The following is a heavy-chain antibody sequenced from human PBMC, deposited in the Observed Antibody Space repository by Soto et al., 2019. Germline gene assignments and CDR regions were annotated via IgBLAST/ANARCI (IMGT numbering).Heavy chain of an antibody. CDR3: SYYYDSSGYPYYFDY. CDR2: IIPIFGTA. CDR1: GGTFSSYA. V-gene: IGHV1-69*13. D-gene: IGHD3-22*01. J-gene: IGHJ4*02. Sequence: SVKVSCKASGGTFSSYAISWVRQAPGQGLEWMGGIIPIFGTANYAQKFQGRVTITADESTSTAYMELSSLRSEDTAVYYCSYYYDSSGYPYYFDYWGPGTLGTVSS.